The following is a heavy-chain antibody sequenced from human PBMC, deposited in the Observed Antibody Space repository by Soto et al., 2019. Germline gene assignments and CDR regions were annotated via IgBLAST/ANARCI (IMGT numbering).Heavy chain of an antibody. CDR2: IYYSGST. Sequence: SETLSLTCAASGFSISSYYCNWIRQPPGKGLEWMAYIYYSGSTNYNPSLKNRVTISVHTSKNQYSLKQCPVTAADTAVYYCARARRYYDLWSGYYLDYWGQGTLVTVSS. CDR1: GFSISSYY. J-gene: IGHJ4*02. D-gene: IGHD3-3*01. CDR3: ARARRYYDLWSGYYLDY. V-gene: IGHV4-59*01.